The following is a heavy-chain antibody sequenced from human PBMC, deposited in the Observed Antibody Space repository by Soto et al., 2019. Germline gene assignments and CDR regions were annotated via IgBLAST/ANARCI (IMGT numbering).Heavy chain of an antibody. CDR1: GYSVTSYW. D-gene: IGHD3-22*01. CDR2: IDPSDSYT. CDR3: ARPFYDSSGVDY. V-gene: IGHV5-10-1*01. Sequence: GESLKISCKGSGYSVTSYWISWVRQMPGKGLEWMGRIDPSDSYTNYSPSSQGHVTISADKSISTAYLQWSSLKASDTAMYYCARPFYDSSGVDYWGQGTLVTVSS. J-gene: IGHJ4*02.